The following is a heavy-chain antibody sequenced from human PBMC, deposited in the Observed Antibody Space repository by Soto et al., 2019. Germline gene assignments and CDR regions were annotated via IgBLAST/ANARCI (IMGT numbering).Heavy chain of an antibody. CDR2: ISYSGST. CDR3: ARGRGSGSYSGSVFDL. D-gene: IGHD3-10*01. V-gene: IGHV4-30-4*01. Sequence: SETLSLTCTVSGGSISSRDYFWSWIRQPPGKGLEWIGYISYSGSTFYNPSLKSRLTTSIDTSKNQFSLKLSSVTAADTAVYYCARGRGSGSYSGSVFDLWGQGTLVTVSS. CDR1: GGSISSRDYF. J-gene: IGHJ4*02.